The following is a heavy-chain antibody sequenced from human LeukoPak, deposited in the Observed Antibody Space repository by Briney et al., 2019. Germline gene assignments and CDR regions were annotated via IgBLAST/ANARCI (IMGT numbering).Heavy chain of an antibody. CDR2: IYYSGST. V-gene: IGHV4-39*01. CDR1: GGSISSSSYY. J-gene: IGHJ3*02. D-gene: IGHD6-13*01. CDR3: ARHSSSWYSLGAFDI. Sequence: SETLSLTCTVSGGSISSSSYYWGWIRQPPGKGLEWIGSIYYSGSTHYNPSLKSRVTISVDTSKNQFSLKLSSVTAADTAVYYCARHSSSWYSLGAFDIWGQGTMVTVSS.